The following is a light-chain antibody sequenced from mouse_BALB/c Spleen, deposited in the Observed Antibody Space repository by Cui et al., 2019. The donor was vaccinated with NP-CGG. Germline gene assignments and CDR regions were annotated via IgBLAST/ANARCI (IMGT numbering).Light chain of an antibody. J-gene: IGLJ1*01. CDR1: TGAVTTSNY. CDR2: GTN. CDR3: ALWYSNHWV. V-gene: IGLV1*01. Sequence: QPVVTQDSALTTSPGETVTLTCRSITGAVTTSNYANWVQEKPDHLFTGLIGGTNNRAPGVPARFSGSLIGDKAALTITGAQTEDEAIYFCALWYSNHWVFGGGTKLTVL.